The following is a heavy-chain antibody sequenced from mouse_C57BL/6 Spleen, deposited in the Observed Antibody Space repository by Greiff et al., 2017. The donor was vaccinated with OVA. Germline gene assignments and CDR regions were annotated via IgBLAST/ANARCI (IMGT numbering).Heavy chain of an antibody. CDR3: TGYYYGSGDY. D-gene: IGHD1-1*01. CDR1: GYTFTSYW. Sequence: EVQLQQSGTVLARPGASVKMSCKTPGYTFTSYWMHWVKQRPGQGLEWIGAIYPGNSDTSYNQKFKGKAKLTAVTSASTAYMELSSLTNEDSAVYYCTGYYYGSGDYWGQGTTLTVSS. CDR2: IYPGNSDT. V-gene: IGHV1-5*01. J-gene: IGHJ2*01.